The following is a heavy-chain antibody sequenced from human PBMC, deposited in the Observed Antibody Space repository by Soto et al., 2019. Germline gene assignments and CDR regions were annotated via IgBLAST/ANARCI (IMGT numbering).Heavy chain of an antibody. CDR2: IIPILGIA. CDR1: GDTFSRHT. CDR3: ARVAEMGTVTKGYYYYMDV. V-gene: IGHV1-69*02. J-gene: IGHJ6*03. D-gene: IGHD4-17*01. Sequence: QVQLVQSGAEVKKPGSSVKVSCKASGDTFSRHTISWVLQAPGQGLEWMGRIIPILGIANYAQKFQGRGTITADKSTSTAYMDLSSLRSEDTAVYYCARVAEMGTVTKGYYYYMDVWGKGTTVTVSS.